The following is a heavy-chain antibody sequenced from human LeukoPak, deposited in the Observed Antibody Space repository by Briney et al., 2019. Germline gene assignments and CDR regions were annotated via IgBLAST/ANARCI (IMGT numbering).Heavy chain of an antibody. V-gene: IGHV1-46*01. Sequence: WASVKVSCKASGYIFTTYFMHWLRQAPGQGPEWMGIINPRGGSTDYAQKFQDRITMTSDTSTSTVYMELKSLTSEDTAVYFCARVGTTGATADNWGQGTLVTVSP. D-gene: IGHD4-11*01. CDR1: GYIFTTYF. CDR3: ARVGTTGATADN. J-gene: IGHJ4*02. CDR2: INPRGGST.